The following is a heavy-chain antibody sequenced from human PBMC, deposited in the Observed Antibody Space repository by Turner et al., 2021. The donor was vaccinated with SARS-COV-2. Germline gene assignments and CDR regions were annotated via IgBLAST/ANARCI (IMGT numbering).Heavy chain of an antibody. CDR3: AKSGGMYCSGGNCYSSYFDY. CDR2: ISYDGSNK. Sequence: QVQLVESGGGVVQPGRALRLSCGASGLTFSNYGVTWVRQAPGKGLEWMAVISYDGSNKYYADSVKGRFTISRDNAKSTLYLQMNSLRAEDTAVYYCAKSGGMYCSGGNCYSSYFDYWGQGTLVTVSS. V-gene: IGHV3-30*18. J-gene: IGHJ4*02. D-gene: IGHD2-15*01. CDR1: GLTFSNYG.